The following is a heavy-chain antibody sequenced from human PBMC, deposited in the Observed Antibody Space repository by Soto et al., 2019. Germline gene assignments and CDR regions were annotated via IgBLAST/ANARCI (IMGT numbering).Heavy chain of an antibody. Sequence: QVQLVQSGAEVKKPGSSVRVSCKASGGTLTHYAISWVRQAPGQGLEWMGGIIPVFKTSNYAQNFQGRLSITADESMTTAQMDLRGQMSDHTAVYYCARRASATSSQGYNFYVMAVWGQGTTVTVSS. J-gene: IGHJ6*02. V-gene: IGHV1-69*01. CDR1: GGTLTHYA. D-gene: IGHD3-10*01. CDR3: ARRASATSSQGYNFYVMAV. CDR2: IIPVFKTS.